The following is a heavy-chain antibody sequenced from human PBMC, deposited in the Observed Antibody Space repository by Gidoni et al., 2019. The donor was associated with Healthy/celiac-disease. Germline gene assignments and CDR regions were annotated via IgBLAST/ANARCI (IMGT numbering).Heavy chain of an antibody. D-gene: IGHD2-2*01. J-gene: IGHJ6*03. CDR2: IYTSGST. CDR3: ARDLWDIVVVPAAKYYYYYMDV. Sequence: QVQLQESGPGLVKPSETLSLTCTVSGGSISSYYWSWIRQPAGKGLEWIGRIYTSGSTNYNPSLKSRVTMSVDTSKNQFSLKLSSVTAADTAVYYCARDLWDIVVVPAAKYYYYYMDVWGKGTTVTVSS. CDR1: GGSISSYY. V-gene: IGHV4-4*07.